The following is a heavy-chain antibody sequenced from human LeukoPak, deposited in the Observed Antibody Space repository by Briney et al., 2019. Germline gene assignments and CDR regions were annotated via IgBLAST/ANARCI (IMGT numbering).Heavy chain of an antibody. CDR2: IIPIFGTA. V-gene: IGHV1-69*05. CDR3: ARGYSSSWYDSDNWFDP. J-gene: IGHJ5*02. Sequence: SVKVSCKASGGTFCSYAISWVRQAPGQGLEWMGRIIPIFGTANYAQKFQGRVTITTDESTSTAYMELSSLRSEDTAVYYCARGYSSSWYDSDNWFDPWGQGTLVTVSS. D-gene: IGHD6-13*01. CDR1: GGTFCSYA.